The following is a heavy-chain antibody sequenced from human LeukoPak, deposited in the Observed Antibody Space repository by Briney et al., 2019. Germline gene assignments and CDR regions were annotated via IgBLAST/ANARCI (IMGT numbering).Heavy chain of an antibody. CDR2: IRYDGSNE. J-gene: IGHJ4*02. D-gene: IGHD2-2*01. CDR3: ARPRGCGSARCNNFDY. Sequence: GGSLRLSCAASGFTFSSYGMHWVRQAPGKGLEWVSFIRYDGSNEYYADSVRGRFTISRDNTKKSLYLQLNSLRPEDSAVYYCARPRGCGSARCNNFDYWGQGILVTVSS. CDR1: GFTFSSYG. V-gene: IGHV3-30*02.